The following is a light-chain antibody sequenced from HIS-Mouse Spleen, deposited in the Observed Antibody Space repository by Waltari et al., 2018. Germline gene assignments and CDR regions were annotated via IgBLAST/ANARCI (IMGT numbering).Light chain of an antibody. V-gene: IGLV4-69*01. CDR2: LNSDGSH. J-gene: IGLJ3*02. Sequence: QLVLTQSPSASASLGASVKLTCTLSSGHSSSAIAWPQQQPEKGPRYLMKLNSDGSHSKGDGIPDRFSGSSSGAERYLTISILQSEDEADYYCQTWGTGNWVFGGGTKLTVL. CDR1: SGHSSSA. CDR3: QTWGTGNWV.